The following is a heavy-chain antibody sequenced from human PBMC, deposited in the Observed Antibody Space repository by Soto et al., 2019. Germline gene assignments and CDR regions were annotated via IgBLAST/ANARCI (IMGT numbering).Heavy chain of an antibody. CDR3: ARQAISSGWYPYYFDY. CDR1: GYSFTSYW. Sequence: PGEALKISCKGSGYSFTSYWIGWVRQMPGKGLEWMGIIYPGDSDTRYSPSFQSQVTISADKSISTAYLQWSSLKASDTAMYYCARQAISSGWYPYYFDYWGQGTLVTVSS. V-gene: IGHV5-51*01. CDR2: IYPGDSDT. J-gene: IGHJ4*02. D-gene: IGHD6-19*01.